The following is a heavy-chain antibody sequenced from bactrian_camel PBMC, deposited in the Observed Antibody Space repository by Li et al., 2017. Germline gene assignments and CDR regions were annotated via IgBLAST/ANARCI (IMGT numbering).Heavy chain of an antibody. J-gene: IGHJ4*01. Sequence: QVQLVESGGGSVQAGGSLRLSCAVSVAPGYNYRDHCMGWFRQVLGKEREGVAQMDSAVGTTYAQFVKGRFTISSDNANNTLYLEMNSLEPEDTATYYCAAAPWRTFGGEWLRTATYTYWGRGTQVTVS. CDR2: MDSAVGT. D-gene: IGHD7*01. V-gene: IGHV3S53*01. CDR1: VAPGYNYRDHC. CDR3: AAAPWRTFGGEWLRTATYTY.